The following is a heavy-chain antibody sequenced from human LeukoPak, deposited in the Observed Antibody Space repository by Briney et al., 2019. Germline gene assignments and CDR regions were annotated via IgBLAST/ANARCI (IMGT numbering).Heavy chain of an antibody. Sequence: PGGSLRLSCAASGFTFSSYGMHWVRQAPGKGLEWVAVISYDGGNKYYADSVKGRFTISRDNSKNTLYLQMNSLRAEDTAVYYCAKGSPRRYNWNYGDYFDYWGQGTLVTVSS. V-gene: IGHV3-30*18. D-gene: IGHD1-7*01. CDR1: GFTFSSYG. J-gene: IGHJ4*02. CDR2: ISYDGGNK. CDR3: AKGSPRRYNWNYGDYFDY.